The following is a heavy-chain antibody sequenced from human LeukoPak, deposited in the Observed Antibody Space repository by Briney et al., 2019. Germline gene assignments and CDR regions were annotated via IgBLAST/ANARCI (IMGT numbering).Heavy chain of an antibody. CDR3: ARHHSIEAAGNNWLDP. Sequence: PSETLSLTCTVSGGSISSGSYYWSWIRQPAGKGLEWIGRIYTSGSTNYNPSLKSRVTISVDTSRNQFSLRLTSVTAADTAVYYCARHHSIEAAGNNWLDPWGQGTLVTVSS. CDR1: GGSISSGSYY. D-gene: IGHD6-13*01. J-gene: IGHJ5*02. CDR2: IYTSGST. V-gene: IGHV4-61*02.